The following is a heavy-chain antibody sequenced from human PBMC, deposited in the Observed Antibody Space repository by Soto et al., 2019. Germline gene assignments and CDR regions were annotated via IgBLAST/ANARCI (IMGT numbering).Heavy chain of an antibody. CDR3: AKGMNYDYNYSLDV. CDR2: ISYDGSNK. J-gene: IGHJ6*02. CDR1: GFTFGTYA. V-gene: IGHV3-30*18. Sequence: QVQLVESGGGVVQPGRSLRLSCAASGFTFGTYAMHWVRQAPGQGLEWVAVISYDGSNKYYADSVRGRFTISRDKSKNTVYVQMNSLRAEDTAVYYCAKGMNYDYNYSLDVWGQGTTVTVSS.